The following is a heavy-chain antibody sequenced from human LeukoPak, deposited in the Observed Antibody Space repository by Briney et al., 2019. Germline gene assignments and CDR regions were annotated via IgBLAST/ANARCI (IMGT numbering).Heavy chain of an antibody. D-gene: IGHD6-19*01. Sequence: GASVKVSCKASGYTFTTFAIHWMRQAPGPRLEWMGWINAGNGNTKYSQEFQGRLTITRDTSASTVYMELSSLRSEDTAVYYCARSQGSSGWYYYYYYYMDVWGKGTTVTVSS. CDR1: GYTFTTFA. CDR3: ARSQGSSGWYYYYYYYMDV. CDR2: INAGNGNT. J-gene: IGHJ6*03. V-gene: IGHV1-3*03.